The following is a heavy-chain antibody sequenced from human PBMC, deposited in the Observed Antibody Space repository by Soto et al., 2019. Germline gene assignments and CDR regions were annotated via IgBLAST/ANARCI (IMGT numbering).Heavy chain of an antibody. CDR1: GYGLTDFS. CDR3: ETFGYSYGKRCYFYSGMDV. J-gene: IGHJ6*02. D-gene: IGHD5-18*01. V-gene: IGHV1-24*01. Sequence: VKVACKVSGYGLTDFSIHWLRQAPGKGLEWMGGFDPEDGETIYAQKFQGRVTMTEDTSTDTAYMELSSLRSEDTAVYYCETFGYSYGKRCYFYSGMDVWGHRTTDPVSS. CDR2: FDPEDGET.